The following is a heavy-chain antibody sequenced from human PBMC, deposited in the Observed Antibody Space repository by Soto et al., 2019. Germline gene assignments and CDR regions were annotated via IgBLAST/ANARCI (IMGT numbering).Heavy chain of an antibody. D-gene: IGHD3-10*01. CDR2: LHSGGDT. J-gene: IGHJ6*02. Sequence: EVQLVESGGGLVQPGGSLRLSCVASGIPVSSNYMTWVRQAPGKGLEWVSVLHSGGDTYYANSVKGRFTISRHDSTNTLFLQMNSLSAEDTAVYYCARDGPYYSAARMDVWGQVTTVTVSS. V-gene: IGHV3-53*04. CDR1: GIPVSSNY. CDR3: ARDGPYYSAARMDV.